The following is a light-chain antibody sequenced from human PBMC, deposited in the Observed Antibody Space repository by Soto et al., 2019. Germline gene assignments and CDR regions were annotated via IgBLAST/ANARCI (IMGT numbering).Light chain of an antibody. J-gene: IGKJ1*01. Sequence: EIVMTQSPATLSVSPGERATLSCRASQSVDINLAWYQKKAGQAPRILIYGASTRETAIPARFSGSGAGTEFTLTISSLQSEDFAVYFCQHYNNWPWTFGQGTKVDIK. CDR3: QHYNNWPWT. CDR2: GAS. CDR1: QSVDIN. V-gene: IGKV3-15*01.